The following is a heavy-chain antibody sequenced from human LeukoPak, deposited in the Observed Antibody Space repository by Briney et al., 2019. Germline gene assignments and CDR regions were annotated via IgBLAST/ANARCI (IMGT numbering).Heavy chain of an antibody. J-gene: IGHJ4*02. V-gene: IGHV3-23*01. D-gene: IGHD2-2*01. CDR2: ISIDVDKT. Sequence: AGGSLRVSCEASGLTFSSSAMTLVRQAPGKGLEWVSSISIDVDKTYYADSVKGRVTISRDNSKTTLYLQMNSLRAEDTAVYYCAKFSRSYCSSTRCSKYFDYWGQGTLVTVSS. CDR1: GLTFSSSA. CDR3: AKFSRSYCSSTRCSKYFDY.